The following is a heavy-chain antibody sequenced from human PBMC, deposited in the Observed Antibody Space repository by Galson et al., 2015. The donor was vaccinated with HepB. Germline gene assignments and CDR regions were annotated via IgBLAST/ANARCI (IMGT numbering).Heavy chain of an antibody. CDR3: TTLHYYGSGSLRSLYYYYYGMDV. CDR1: GFTFSNAW. D-gene: IGHD3-10*01. Sequence: SLRLSCAASGFTFSNAWMSWVRQAPGKGLEWVGRIKSKTDGGTTDYAAPVKGRFTISRDDPKNTLYLQMNSLKTEDTAVYYCTTLHYYGSGSLRSLYYYYYGMDVWGQGTTVTVSS. CDR2: IKSKTDGGTT. J-gene: IGHJ6*02. V-gene: IGHV3-15*01.